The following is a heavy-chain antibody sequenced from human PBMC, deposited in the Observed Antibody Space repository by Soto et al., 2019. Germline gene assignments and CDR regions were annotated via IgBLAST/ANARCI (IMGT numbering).Heavy chain of an antibody. CDR2: IYHSGST. V-gene: IGHV4-38-2*01. D-gene: IGHD2-2*01. J-gene: IGHJ4*02. CDR1: GYSISSGYY. Sequence: SETLSLTCAVSGYSISSGYYWGWIRQPPGKGLEWIGSIYHSGSTYYNPSLKSRVTISVDTSKNQFSLKLSSVTAADTAVYYCARILGYCSSTSCYFSYFDYWGQGTLVTVSS. CDR3: ARILGYCSSTSCYFSYFDY.